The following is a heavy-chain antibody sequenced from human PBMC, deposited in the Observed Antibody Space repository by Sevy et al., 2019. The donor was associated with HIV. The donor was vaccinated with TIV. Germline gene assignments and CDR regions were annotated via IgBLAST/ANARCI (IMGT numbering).Heavy chain of an antibody. CDR2: IHYKGTT. CDR1: GDSISGTDYS. D-gene: IGHD5-12*01. J-gene: IGHJ4*02. V-gene: IGHV4-39*01. CDR3: ARLDPSGPRDY. Sequence: SETLSLACTVSGDSISGTDYSWGWIRQPPGKGLECIGNIHYKGTTYYNPSLKSRVTVSVDTSKNQFSLRLSSVSAADTAVYYCARLDPSGPRDYWVQGTLVTVSS.